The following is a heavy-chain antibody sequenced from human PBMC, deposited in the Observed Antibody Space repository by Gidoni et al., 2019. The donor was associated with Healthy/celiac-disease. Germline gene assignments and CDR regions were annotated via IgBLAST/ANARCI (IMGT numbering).Heavy chain of an antibody. D-gene: IGHD2-8*01. J-gene: IGHJ4*02. CDR2: IYYSGST. CDR1: GGSISSYY. V-gene: IGHV4-59*01. Sequence: QVQLQESGPGLVKPSETLSLTCTVSGGSISSYYWSWIRQPPGKGLAWIGYIYYSGSTNYNPSLKSRVTISVDTSKNQFSLKLSSVTAADTAVYYWARDDLGVHDYWGQGTLVTVSS. CDR3: ARDDLGVHDY.